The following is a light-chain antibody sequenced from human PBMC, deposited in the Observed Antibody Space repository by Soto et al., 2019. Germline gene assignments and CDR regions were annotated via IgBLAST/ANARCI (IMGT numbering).Light chain of an antibody. V-gene: IGLV1-51*02. Sequence: QSVLTHPPSVSAAPGQKVTISCSGSSSNIGNNYVSWYQQLPGTAPKLLIYENNKRPSGIPDRFSGSKSGTSATLGITGLQTGDEAEYYCGTWDSSLSAYVFGTGTKVTVL. J-gene: IGLJ1*01. CDR3: GTWDSSLSAYV. CDR2: ENN. CDR1: SSNIGNNY.